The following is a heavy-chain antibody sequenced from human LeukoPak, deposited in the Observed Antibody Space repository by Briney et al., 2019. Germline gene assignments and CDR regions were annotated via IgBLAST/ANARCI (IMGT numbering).Heavy chain of an antibody. J-gene: IGHJ6*03. D-gene: IGHD2-2*01. CDR3: ARNEGYCSSTSCDAYYFYTDG. Sequence: SGGSLKLSCAASGFTFSDYSMTWVRQAPGKGLEWVSSISSASSYISYADSMKGRFTISRDNAKNSLYLQMNDLRAEDTAVYYCARNEGYCSSTSCDAYYFYTDGSGKGTTVTAPS. V-gene: IGHV3-21*01. CDR2: ISSASSYI. CDR1: GFTFSDYS.